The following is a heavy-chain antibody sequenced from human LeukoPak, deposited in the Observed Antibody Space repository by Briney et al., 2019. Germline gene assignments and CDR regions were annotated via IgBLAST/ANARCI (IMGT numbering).Heavy chain of an antibody. CDR1: GGSISSYY. CDR3: ARHKCSGGSCYSFDY. J-gene: IGHJ4*02. D-gene: IGHD2-15*01. V-gene: IGHV4-59*08. Sequence: SETLSLTCTVSGGSISSYYWSWIRQPPGKGLEWIGYIYYSGSTNYNPSLKSRVTISVDTSKNQFSLKLSSVTAADTAVYYCARHKCSGGSCYSFDYWARGPWSPSPQ. CDR2: IYYSGST.